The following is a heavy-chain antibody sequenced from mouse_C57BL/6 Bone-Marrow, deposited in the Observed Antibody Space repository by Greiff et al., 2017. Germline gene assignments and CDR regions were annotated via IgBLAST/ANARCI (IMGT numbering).Heavy chain of an antibody. D-gene: IGHD2-5*01. Sequence: QVQLQQPGAELVKPGDSVKLSCKASGYTFNSYWMHWVQQRPGQGLEWIGMIHANSGSTNYNEKFKSKATLTVDKSSSTAYMQLSSLTSEDSAVYYWARPDYSNYRAYWGQGTLVTVSA. V-gene: IGHV1-64*01. J-gene: IGHJ3*01. CDR2: IHANSGST. CDR1: GYTFNSYW. CDR3: ARPDYSNYRAY.